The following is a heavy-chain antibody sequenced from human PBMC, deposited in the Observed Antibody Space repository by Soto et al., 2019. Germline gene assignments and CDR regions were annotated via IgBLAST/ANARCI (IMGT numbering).Heavy chain of an antibody. J-gene: IGHJ5*02. Sequence: QAQLQESGPGLVKPSQTLSLTCTVSGGSISSGGYYWSWIRQHPGKGLEWIGYIYYSGSTYYNPSLKSRVTISVDTSKNQFSLKLSSVTAADTAVYYCARGERAIVRGLNWFDPWGQGTLVTVSS. V-gene: IGHV4-31*03. CDR2: IYYSGST. CDR1: GGSISSGGYY. CDR3: ARGERAIVRGLNWFDP. D-gene: IGHD3-10*01.